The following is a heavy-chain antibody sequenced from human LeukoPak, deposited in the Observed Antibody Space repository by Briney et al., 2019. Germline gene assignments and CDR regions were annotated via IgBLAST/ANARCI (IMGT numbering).Heavy chain of an antibody. CDR2: IYYSGTT. D-gene: IGHD6-13*01. V-gene: IGHV4-39*07. J-gene: IGHJ6*02. Sequence: SETLSLTCTVSGGSISSDSYYWGWVRQPPGKGLEWIGSIYYSGTTYYNPSLKSRVTISVDTSKNQFSLKLSSVTAADTAVYYCARDSSWYGDYYGMDVWGQGTTVTVSS. CDR1: GGSISSDSYY. CDR3: ARDSSWYGDYYGMDV.